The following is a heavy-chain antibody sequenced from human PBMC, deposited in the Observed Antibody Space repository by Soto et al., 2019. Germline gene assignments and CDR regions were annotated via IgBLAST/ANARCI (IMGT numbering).Heavy chain of an antibody. J-gene: IGHJ3*01. D-gene: IGHD1-1*01. V-gene: IGHV3-53*01. Sequence: DVQLVESGGGLIQPGESLGLSCAAFGLTVSGTKYVAWVRQAPGKGLEWVSALYDVFGSFYADSVKGRFTTSSDRSKSTVYLQMNDLRPDDTAVYYCASWHEREHAYDVWGQGTTVIVSS. CDR2: LYDVFGS. CDR3: ASWHEREHAYDV. CDR1: GLTVSGTKY.